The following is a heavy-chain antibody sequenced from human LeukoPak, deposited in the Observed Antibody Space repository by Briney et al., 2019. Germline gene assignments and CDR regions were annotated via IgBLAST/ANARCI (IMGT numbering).Heavy chain of an antibody. CDR1: GFTFDDYA. V-gene: IGHV3-9*01. D-gene: IGHD5-12*01. Sequence: GGSLRLSCAASGFTFDDYAMHWVRQAPGKGLEWVSDISWNSGSIGYADSVKGRFTISRDNAKNSLYLQMNSLRAEDTALYYCVKVHSGYDFNWYFDLRGRGTLVTVSS. J-gene: IGHJ2*01. CDR2: ISWNSGSI. CDR3: VKVHSGYDFNWYFDL.